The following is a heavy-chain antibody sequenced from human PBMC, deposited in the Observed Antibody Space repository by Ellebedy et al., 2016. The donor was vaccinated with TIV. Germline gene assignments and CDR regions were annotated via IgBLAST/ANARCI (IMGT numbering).Heavy chain of an antibody. CDR3: VRDGSGWSGDY. V-gene: IGHV3-30*03. CDR1: GFTFSNYG. D-gene: IGHD6-19*01. CDR2: ISHDGSSK. J-gene: IGHJ4*02. Sequence: GGSLRLSCAASGFTFSNYGMHWVRQAPGKGLEWVAVISHDGSSKHHIDSVKGRFTISRDNSKNTLYLQLNSLRPDDTAVYYCVRDGSGWSGDYWGRGALVTVSS.